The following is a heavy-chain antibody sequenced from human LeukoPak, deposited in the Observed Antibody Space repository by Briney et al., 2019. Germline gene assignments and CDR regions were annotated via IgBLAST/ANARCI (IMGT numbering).Heavy chain of an antibody. Sequence: PGRSLRLSCAASGFTFSSYTIHWVRQAPGKGLERVAVISFDGSNKYYADSVKGRFSISRDNAKNSLYLQMNSLRAEDTAVYYCARDRYYASGSYNWFDPWGQGTLVTVSS. CDR2: ISFDGSNK. CDR3: ARDRYYASGSYNWFDP. J-gene: IGHJ5*02. CDR1: GFTFSSYT. V-gene: IGHV3-30-3*01. D-gene: IGHD3-10*01.